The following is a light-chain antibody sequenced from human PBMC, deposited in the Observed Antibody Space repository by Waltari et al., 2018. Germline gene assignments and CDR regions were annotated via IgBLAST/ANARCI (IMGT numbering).Light chain of an antibody. CDR3: QQRGNWPLT. J-gene: IGKJ4*01. CDR1: QSVSSY. CDR2: DVS. Sequence: EIVLTQSPATLSLSPGERATLSCRASQSVSSYLAWYQQKPGQAPRLLIYDVSNRATGIPARFSGSGSGTDFTLTINSLESEDFAVYYCQQRGNWPLTFGGGTKVEIK. V-gene: IGKV3-11*01.